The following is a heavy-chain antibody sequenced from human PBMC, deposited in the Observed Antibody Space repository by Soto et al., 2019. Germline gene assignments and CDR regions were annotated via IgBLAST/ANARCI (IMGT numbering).Heavy chain of an antibody. J-gene: IGHJ6*02. V-gene: IGHV5-51*01. CDR3: ARHAEDDYYYYGMDV. Sequence: PGESLKISCKGSGYSFTSYWIGWVRQMPGKGLEWMGIIYPGDSDTRYSPSFQGQVTISADKSISTAYLQWSSLKASDTAMYYCARHAEDDYYYYGMDVWGQGTTVTVSS. CDR1: GYSFTSYW. CDR2: IYPGDSDT.